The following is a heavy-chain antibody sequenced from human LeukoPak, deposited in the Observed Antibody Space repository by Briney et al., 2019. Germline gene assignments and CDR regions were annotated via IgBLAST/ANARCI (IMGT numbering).Heavy chain of an antibody. CDR2: INPNSGGT. J-gene: IGHJ6*03. Sequence: ASVKVSFKASGYTFTDYFMHWVRQAPGQGLEWMGWINPNSGGTNYAQKFQGRVTMTRDMSTSTVYMELSSLRSEDTAVYYCARDSNLYYYYYMDVWGKGTTVTVSS. CDR1: GYTFTDYF. V-gene: IGHV1-2*02. CDR3: ARDSNLYYYYYMDV. D-gene: IGHD1-14*01.